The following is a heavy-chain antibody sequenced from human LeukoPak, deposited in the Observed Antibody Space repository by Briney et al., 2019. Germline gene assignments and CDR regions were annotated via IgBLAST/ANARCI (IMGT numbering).Heavy chain of an antibody. V-gene: IGHV4-34*01. CDR1: GGSFSGYY. D-gene: IGHD5-18*01. CDR2: INHSGST. J-gene: IGHJ4*02. Sequence: SETLSLTCAVYGGSFSGYYWSWIRQPPGKGLEWIGEINHSGSTNYNPSLKSRVTISVDTSKNQFSLKLSSVTAVDTAVYYCASGGRSSYGSFDYWGQGTLVTVSS. CDR3: ASGGRSSYGSFDY.